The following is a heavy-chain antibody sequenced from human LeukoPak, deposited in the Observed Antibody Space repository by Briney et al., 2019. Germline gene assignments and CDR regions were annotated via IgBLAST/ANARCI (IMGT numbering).Heavy chain of an antibody. CDR3: AREYYGSGSYRIDY. CDR2: ISSSGSTI. Sequence: GGSLRLSCAASGFTFSSYEMNWVRQAPGKGLEWVSYISSSGSTIYYADSVKGRFTISRDNAKNSLYLQMNSLRAEDTAVYYCAREYYGSGSYRIDYWGQGTLVTVSS. V-gene: IGHV3-48*03. D-gene: IGHD3-10*01. J-gene: IGHJ4*02. CDR1: GFTFSSYE.